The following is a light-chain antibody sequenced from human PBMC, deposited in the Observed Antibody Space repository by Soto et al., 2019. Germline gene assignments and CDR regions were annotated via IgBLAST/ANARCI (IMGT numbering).Light chain of an antibody. V-gene: IGKV3-11*01. J-gene: IGKJ3*01. CDR3: QQYDNLPLS. Sequence: EIVLIQSPATLSLSPGERATLSCRASQSVGSYLAWYQHKPGQAPRLLISDASNRATGIPARFSGSGSETDFTLTISSLQPEDIGTYFCQQYDNLPLSFGPGTTVEI. CDR2: DAS. CDR1: QSVGSY.